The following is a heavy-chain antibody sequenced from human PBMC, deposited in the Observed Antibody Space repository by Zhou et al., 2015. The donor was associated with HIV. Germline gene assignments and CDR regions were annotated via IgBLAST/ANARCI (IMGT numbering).Heavy chain of an antibody. D-gene: IGHD2-15*01. CDR3: AIQLTDIVLVTPGGAY. J-gene: IGHJ4*02. CDR1: GYTFTAYY. V-gene: IGHV1-2*06. CDR2: INTHNGGT. Sequence: QVQLVQSGAEVKKPGASVKVSCKASGYTFTAYYIHWVRQAPGQGLEWMGRINTHNGGTNYAQKFQGRVTMTRDTSINTSYMELNRLRSDDTAVYYCAIQLTDIVLVTPGGAYWGQGTLVTVSS.